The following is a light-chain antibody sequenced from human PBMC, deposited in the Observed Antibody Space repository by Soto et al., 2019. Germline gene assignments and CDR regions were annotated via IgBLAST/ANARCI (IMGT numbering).Light chain of an antibody. J-gene: IGKJ1*01. CDR1: QSVSGSY. V-gene: IGKV3-20*01. CDR2: DAS. CDR3: QQYGGSTRT. Sequence: EIVMTQSPGTLSLSPGEVATLSCRASQSVSGSYLAWYQQKPGQAPRLLIYDASNRATGIPARFSGSGSGTDFTLSISRLEPEDFAVYYCQQYGGSTRTFGQGTKVDIK.